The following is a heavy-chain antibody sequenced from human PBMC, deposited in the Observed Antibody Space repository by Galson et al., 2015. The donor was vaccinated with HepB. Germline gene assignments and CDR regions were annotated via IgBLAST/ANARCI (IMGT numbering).Heavy chain of an antibody. CDR1: GGTFSSYT. Sequence: SVKVSCKASGGTFSSYTISWVRQAPGQGLEWMGRIIPILGIANYAQKFQGRVTITADKSTSTAYMELSSLRSEDTAVYYCARGEGAHDYRFTGYFDLWGRGTLVTVSS. J-gene: IGHJ2*01. D-gene: IGHD4-11*01. CDR3: ARGEGAHDYRFTGYFDL. V-gene: IGHV1-69*02. CDR2: IIPILGIA.